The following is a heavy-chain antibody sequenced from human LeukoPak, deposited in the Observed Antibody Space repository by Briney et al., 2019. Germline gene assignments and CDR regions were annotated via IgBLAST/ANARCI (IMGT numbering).Heavy chain of an antibody. J-gene: IGHJ4*02. CDR3: AREGGGYCSGGSCYPVDY. D-gene: IGHD2-15*01. CDR2: IKQDGSEK. V-gene: IGHV3-7*01. Sequence: PGGSLRLSCAASGFTFSSYWMSWVRQAPGKGLEWVANIKQDGSEKYYVDSVKGRFTISRDNAKNSLYLQMNSLRAEDTAVYYYAREGGGYCSGGSCYPVDYWGQGTLVTVSS. CDR1: GFTFSSYW.